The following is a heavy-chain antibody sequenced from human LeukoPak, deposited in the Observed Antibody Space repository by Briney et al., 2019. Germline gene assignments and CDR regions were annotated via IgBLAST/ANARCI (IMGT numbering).Heavy chain of an antibody. CDR3: ARDVYDSSGYYYP. V-gene: IGHV3-21*01. CDR1: GFTFSSYS. CDR2: ISSSSSYI. J-gene: IGHJ5*02. Sequence: GGSLRLSCAASGFTFSSYSMNWVRQAPGKGLEWVSSISSSSSYIYYADSVKGRFTISRDNAKNSLYLQMNSLRAEDTAVYYCARDVYDSSGYYYPWGQGTLVTVSS. D-gene: IGHD3-22*01.